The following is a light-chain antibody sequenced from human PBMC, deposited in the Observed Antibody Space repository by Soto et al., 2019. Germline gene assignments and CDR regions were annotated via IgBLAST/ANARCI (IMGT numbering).Light chain of an antibody. CDR1: RSVKTN. CDR3: QQYNHWPPIT. Sequence: EIVMTQSPATLSVSPGERVTLSCRASRSVKTNLAWYQQNPGQAPRLLIYGASTRATNVSARFSGSGSGTEFTLTISSLQSEDFALYYCQQYNHWPPITFGPGTRLEI. J-gene: IGKJ5*01. CDR2: GAS. V-gene: IGKV3-15*01.